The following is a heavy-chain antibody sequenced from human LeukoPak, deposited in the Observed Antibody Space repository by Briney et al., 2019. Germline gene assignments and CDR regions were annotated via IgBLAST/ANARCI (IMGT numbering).Heavy chain of an antibody. D-gene: IGHD1-1*01. CDR2: ISSSSSNI. V-gene: IGHV3-21*01. CDR3: ARCTTGRTFGSLREIKRSREIDY. Sequence: GGSLRLSCVVSGFTFSSYSMNWVRQAPGKGLEWVSSISSSSSNIYYADSVKGRFTISRDNAKNSLYLQMNSLRVEDTAVYYCARCTTGRTFGSLREIKRSREIDYWGQGTLVTVSS. J-gene: IGHJ4*02. CDR1: GFTFSSYS.